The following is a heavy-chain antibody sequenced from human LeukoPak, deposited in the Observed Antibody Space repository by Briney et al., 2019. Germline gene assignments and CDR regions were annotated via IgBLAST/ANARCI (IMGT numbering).Heavy chain of an antibody. CDR1: GFTFDDYA. D-gene: IGHD6-13*01. V-gene: IGHV3-9*01. CDR3: AKGSSSSWYRGSNWFDP. Sequence: GGSLRLSCAASGFTFDDYAMHWVRQAPGKGLEWVSGISWNSGSMGYADSVKGRFTISRDNAKNSLYLQMNSLKAEDTALYYCAKGSSSSWYRGSNWFDPWGQGTLVTVSS. J-gene: IGHJ5*02. CDR2: ISWNSGSM.